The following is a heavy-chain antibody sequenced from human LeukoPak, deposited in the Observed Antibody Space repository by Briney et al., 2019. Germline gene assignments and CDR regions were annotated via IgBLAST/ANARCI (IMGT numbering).Heavy chain of an antibody. D-gene: IGHD3-10*01. CDR1: GYTLTELS. V-gene: IGHV1-24*01. CDR2: FDPEDGET. Sequence: ASVKVSCKVSGYTLTELSMHWVRQAPGKGLEWMGGFDPEDGETIYAQKFQGRVTMTEDTSTDTAYMELSSLRSEDTAVYYCATSGPVLWFGTEGAFDIWGQGTMVTVSS. CDR3: ATSGPVLWFGTEGAFDI. J-gene: IGHJ3*02.